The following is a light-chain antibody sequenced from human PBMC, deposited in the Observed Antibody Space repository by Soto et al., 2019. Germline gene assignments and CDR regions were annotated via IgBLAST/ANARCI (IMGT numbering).Light chain of an antibody. J-gene: IGLJ3*02. CDR2: EVT. V-gene: IGLV2-8*01. CDR3: GSHAGNSNLV. CDR1: STDVGAYNY. Sequence: QSALTQPPSASGSPGQSVTISCTGTSTDVGAYNYVSWYQQYPGKAPKLMIYEVTKRPSGVPDRFSGSKSGNKASLTVSGLQTEDEADYYCGSHAGNSNLVFGGGTKLTVL.